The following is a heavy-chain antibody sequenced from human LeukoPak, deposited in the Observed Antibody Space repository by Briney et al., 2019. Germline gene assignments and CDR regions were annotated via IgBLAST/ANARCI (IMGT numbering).Heavy chain of an antibody. J-gene: IGHJ4*02. CDR3: ARALVGATTHPFDY. D-gene: IGHD1-26*01. CDR1: GYTFTSYG. Sequence: ASVKVSCKASGYTFTSYGISWVRQAPGQGLEWMGWISAYDGNTNYAQKLQGRVTMTTDTSTSTAYMELRSLRSDDTAVYYCARALVGATTHPFDYWGQGTLVTVSS. CDR2: ISAYDGNT. V-gene: IGHV1-18*01.